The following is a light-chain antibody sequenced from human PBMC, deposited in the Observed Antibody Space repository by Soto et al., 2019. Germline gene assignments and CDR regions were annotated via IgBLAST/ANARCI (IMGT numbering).Light chain of an antibody. CDR1: QSVLYSSTNKDY. J-gene: IGKJ4*01. V-gene: IGKV4-1*01. CDR3: QHYYSTPPT. Sequence: DIVMTQSPDSLAVSLGERATINCKSSQSVLYSSTNKDYLAWYQQKPGQPPKLLIYWASTRESVVPDRFSGSGSGTDFTLTISSLQAEDVAVYYCQHYYSTPPTFGGGTKVEIK. CDR2: WAS.